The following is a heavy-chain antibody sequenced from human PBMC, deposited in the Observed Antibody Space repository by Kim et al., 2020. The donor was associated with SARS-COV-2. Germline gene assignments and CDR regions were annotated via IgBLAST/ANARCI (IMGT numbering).Heavy chain of an antibody. Sequence: SETLSLTCTVSGGSISSGGYYWSWIRQHPGKGLEWIGYIYYSGSTYYNPSLKSRLTISVDTSKNQFSLKLSSVTAADTAVYYCARGQGLLTMIVVVVGGCDSLCPVTLFTVSS. CDR2: IYYSGST. CDR3: ARGQGLLTMIVVVVGGCDS. CDR1: GGSISSGGYY. D-gene: IGHD3-22*01. V-gene: IGHV4-31*03. J-gene: IGHJ4*02.